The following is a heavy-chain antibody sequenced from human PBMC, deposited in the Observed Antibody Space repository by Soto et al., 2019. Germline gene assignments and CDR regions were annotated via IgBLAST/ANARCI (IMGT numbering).Heavy chain of an antibody. Sequence: PGGSLRLSCAASGFTFSSYAMSWVRQAPGKGLEWVSAISGSGGSTYYADSVKGRFTISRDNSKHTLYLQMNRLRAEDTAVYYCAKGGVYCTGGSCYFIWGQGTLVTVSS. J-gene: IGHJ4*02. CDR1: GFTFSSYA. D-gene: IGHD2-15*01. V-gene: IGHV3-23*01. CDR3: AKGGVYCTGGSCYFI. CDR2: ISGSGGST.